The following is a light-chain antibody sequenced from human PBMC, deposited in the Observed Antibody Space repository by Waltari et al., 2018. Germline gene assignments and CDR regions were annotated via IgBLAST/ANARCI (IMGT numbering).Light chain of an antibody. CDR2: DAS. V-gene: IGKV1-5*01. J-gene: IGKJ1*01. Sequence: DIQMTQSPSSLSASVGDRVIITCRASQGIGVWLAWYQQKPGKAPNLLIHDASDLESGVPSRFSGSGSGTEFTLTINSLQPDDFATYYCQQYSTYPRFGQGTRVEIK. CDR1: QGIGVW. CDR3: QQYSTYPR.